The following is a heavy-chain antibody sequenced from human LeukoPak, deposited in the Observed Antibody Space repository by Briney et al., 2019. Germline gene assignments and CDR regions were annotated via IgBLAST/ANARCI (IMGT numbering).Heavy chain of an antibody. Sequence: ASAKVSSKASGYTFIDYGVSWVRQAPGQGLEWMGWNSTYNGHTYYAQKLQGIVTMTTDTSTSTAYMELRSLRSDDTAVYYCARDEAAAGPFDYWRQGTLVTVSS. D-gene: IGHD6-13*01. J-gene: IGHJ4*02. CDR2: NSTYNGHT. CDR3: ARDEAAAGPFDY. CDR1: GYTFIDYG. V-gene: IGHV1-18*01.